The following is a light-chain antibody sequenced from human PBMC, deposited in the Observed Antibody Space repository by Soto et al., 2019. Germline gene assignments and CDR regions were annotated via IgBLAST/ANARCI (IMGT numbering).Light chain of an antibody. CDR2: DVS. V-gene: IGLV2-14*01. Sequence: QSVLTQPASVSGSPGQSITISCTGTSSDVGDYNYVSWYQQHPGKPPKLMIFDVSNRPSGVSNRFSGSKSGNTASLTISGLQAEDEADYYCSSYTSSSTRVFGTGTKLTVL. CDR3: SSYTSSSTRV. J-gene: IGLJ1*01. CDR1: SSDVGDYNY.